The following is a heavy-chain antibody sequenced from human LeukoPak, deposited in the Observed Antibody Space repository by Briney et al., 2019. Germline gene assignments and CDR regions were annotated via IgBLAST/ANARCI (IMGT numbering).Heavy chain of an antibody. CDR3: AKDLKAPPMWGVPAGPYYYYYYGMDV. CDR2: ISGCGGST. D-gene: IGHD2-2*01. Sequence: GGSLRLSCAASGFTFSSYAMSWVRQAPGKGLEWVSAISGCGGSTYYADSVKGRFTISRDNSKNTLYLQMNSLRAEDTAVYYCAKDLKAPPMWGVPAGPYYYYYYGMDVWGQGTTVTVSS. CDR1: GFTFSSYA. J-gene: IGHJ6*02. V-gene: IGHV3-23*01.